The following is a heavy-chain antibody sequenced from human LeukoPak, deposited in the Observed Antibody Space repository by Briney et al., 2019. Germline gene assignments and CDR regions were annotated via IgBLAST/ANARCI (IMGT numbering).Heavy chain of an antibody. CDR1: GFTFSDYE. J-gene: IGHJ4*02. CDR2: TTASGTTM. Sequence: GGSLRLSCAASGFTFSDYEMNWVRQAPGKGLEWVSFTTASGTTMYYSDSVKGRFTISRDNAKNSLYLQMNSLRVEDTALYYCARDTYSASYFGFDYWGQGILVTVSS. D-gene: IGHD1-26*01. CDR3: ARDTYSASYFGFDY. V-gene: IGHV3-48*03.